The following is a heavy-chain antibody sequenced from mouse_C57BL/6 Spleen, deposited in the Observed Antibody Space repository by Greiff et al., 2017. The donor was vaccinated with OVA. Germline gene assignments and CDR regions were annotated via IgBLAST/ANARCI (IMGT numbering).Heavy chain of an antibody. J-gene: IGHJ4*01. CDR2: ILPGSGST. Sequence: VQLQESGAELMKPGASVKLSCKATGYTFTGYWIEWVKQRPGHGLEWIGEILPGSGSTKYTEKFKGKATFTADTSSNTAYMQLSSLTTEDSAIYDCAIGDSSGYPCGMDYWGKGASDTVSS. CDR1: GYTFTGYW. D-gene: IGHD3-2*02. V-gene: IGHV1-9*01. CDR3: AIGDSSGYPCGMDY.